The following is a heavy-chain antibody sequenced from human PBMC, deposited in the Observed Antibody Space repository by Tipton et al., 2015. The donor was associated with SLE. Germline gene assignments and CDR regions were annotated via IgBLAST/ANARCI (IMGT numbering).Heavy chain of an antibody. Sequence: TLSLTCTVSGGSISHSSYYWGWIRQPPGKGLEWIGSIYYSGSTYYNPSLKSRVSISVDTSKNQFSLKLSSVTAADTAVYYCARERYRYYFDSWGQGTLVTVSS. D-gene: IGHD1-1*01. CDR2: IYYSGST. CDR1: GGSISHSSYY. V-gene: IGHV4-39*02. CDR3: ARERYRYYFDS. J-gene: IGHJ4*02.